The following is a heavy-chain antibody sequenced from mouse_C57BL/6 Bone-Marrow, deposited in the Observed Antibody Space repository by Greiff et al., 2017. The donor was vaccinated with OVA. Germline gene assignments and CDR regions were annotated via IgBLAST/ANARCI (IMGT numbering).Heavy chain of an antibody. CDR1: GFTFSSYG. Sequence: VQLMESGGDLVKPGGSLKLSCAASGFTFSSYGMSWVRQTPDKRLEWVATISSGGSYTYYPDSVKGRFTISRDNAKNTLYLQMSSLKSEDTAMYYCARYWYFDVWGTGTTVTVSS. V-gene: IGHV5-6*01. CDR3: ARYWYFDV. CDR2: ISSGGSYT. J-gene: IGHJ1*03.